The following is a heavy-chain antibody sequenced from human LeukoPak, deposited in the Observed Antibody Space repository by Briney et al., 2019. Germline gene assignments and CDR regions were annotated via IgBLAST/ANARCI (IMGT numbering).Heavy chain of an antibody. CDR1: GFTFSSYW. Sequence: GGSLRLSCAASGFTFSSYWMSWVRQAPGKGLEWVAFIPYDGSNKYYSDSVKGRFTISKDNSKTTLYLQMNSLRDDDTAVYYCAKDTPVSNWGQGTMVTVSS. CDR2: IPYDGSNK. CDR3: AKDTPVSN. J-gene: IGHJ3*01. V-gene: IGHV3-30*02.